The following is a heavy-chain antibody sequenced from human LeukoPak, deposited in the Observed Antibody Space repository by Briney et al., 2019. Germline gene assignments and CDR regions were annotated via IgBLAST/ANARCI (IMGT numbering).Heavy chain of an antibody. CDR1: GFTFSSYA. V-gene: IGHV3-23*01. Sequence: GGSLRLSCAASGFTFSSYAMSWVRQAPGKGLEWVSTVSGNGGVTYYADSMKGRFTISRDNSKNTLYLQMNSLRADDTALYYCAKNEVWWLPDSWGQGTLVTVSS. D-gene: IGHD5-12*01. J-gene: IGHJ4*02. CDR3: AKNEVWWLPDS. CDR2: VSGNGGVT.